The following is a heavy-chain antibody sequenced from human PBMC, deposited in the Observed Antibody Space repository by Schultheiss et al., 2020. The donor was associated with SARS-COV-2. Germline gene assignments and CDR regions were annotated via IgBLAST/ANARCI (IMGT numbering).Heavy chain of an antibody. CDR3: ARERGSRFDY. J-gene: IGHJ4*02. D-gene: IGHD1-26*01. CDR2: IKSDGRST. V-gene: IGHV3-74*01. Sequence: GGSLRLSCVASGFTFSSYWMHWVRQAPGKGLVWVSRIKSDGRSTSYADSVKGRFTISRDNSKNTLYLQMNNLRAEDTAVYYCARERGSRFDYWGQGTLVTVSS. CDR1: GFTFSSYW.